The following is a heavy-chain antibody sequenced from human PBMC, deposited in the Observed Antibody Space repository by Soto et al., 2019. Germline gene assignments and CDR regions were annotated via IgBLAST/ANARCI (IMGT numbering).Heavy chain of an antibody. J-gene: IGHJ4*02. D-gene: IGHD3-22*01. Sequence: GGSLRLSCAASGFTFSSYSMNWVRQAPGKGLEWVGRIKSKTDGGTTDYAAPVKGRFTISRDDSKNTLYLQMNSLKTEDTAVYYCTPSYYYDSSGYYYESEMNYWGQGTLVTVSS. V-gene: IGHV3-15*07. CDR2: IKSKTDGGTT. CDR1: GFTFSSYS. CDR3: TPSYYYDSSGYYYESEMNY.